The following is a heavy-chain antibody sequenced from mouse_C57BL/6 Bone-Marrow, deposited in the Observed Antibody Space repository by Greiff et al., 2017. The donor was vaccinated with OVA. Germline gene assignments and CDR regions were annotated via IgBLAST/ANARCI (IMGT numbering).Heavy chain of an antibody. CDR3: ARFYYGYRYWYFDV. CDR2: IDPSDSYT. V-gene: IGHV1-50*01. D-gene: IGHD2-2*01. J-gene: IGHJ1*03. CDR1: GYTFTSYW. Sequence: QVQLQQPGAELVKPGASVKLSCKASGYTFTSYWMQWVKQRPGKGLEWIGEIDPSDSYTNYNQKFKGKATLTVDTYSSTAYMQLCSLTSEDSAVYDCARFYYGYRYWYFDVWGTGTTVTVSS.